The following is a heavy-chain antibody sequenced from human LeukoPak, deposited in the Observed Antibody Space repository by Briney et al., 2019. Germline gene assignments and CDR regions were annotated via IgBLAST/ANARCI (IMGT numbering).Heavy chain of an antibody. J-gene: IGHJ4*02. Sequence: SETLSLTCAVYGGSFSGYYWSWIRQPPGKGLEWIGEINHSGSTNYNPSLKSRVTISVDTSKNQFSLKLSSVTAADTAVYYCATRGYSYGFNWGQGTLVTVSS. V-gene: IGHV4-34*01. D-gene: IGHD5-18*01. CDR3: ATRGYSYGFN. CDR2: INHSGST. CDR1: GGSFSGYY.